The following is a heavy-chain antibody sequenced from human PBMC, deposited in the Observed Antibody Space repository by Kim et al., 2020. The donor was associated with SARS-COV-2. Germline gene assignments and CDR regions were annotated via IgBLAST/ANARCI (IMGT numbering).Heavy chain of an antibody. Sequence: GGSLRLSCAASGFTFSSYGMHWVRQAPGKGLEWVAVISYDGSNKYYADSVKGRFTISRDNSKNTLYLQMNSLRAEDTAVYYCAKDRFQQWLVPFDYWGQG. CDR3: AKDRFQQWLVPFDY. J-gene: IGHJ4*02. D-gene: IGHD6-19*01. CDR2: ISYDGSNK. V-gene: IGHV3-30*18. CDR1: GFTFSSYG.